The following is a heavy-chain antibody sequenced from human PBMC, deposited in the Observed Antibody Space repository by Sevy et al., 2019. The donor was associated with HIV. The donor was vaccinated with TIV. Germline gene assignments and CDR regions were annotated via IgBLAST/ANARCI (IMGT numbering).Heavy chain of an antibody. CDR2: TYYRSKWYN. Sequence: KQSQTLSLTCAISGDSVSSNSAAWNWIRQSPSRGLEWLGRTYYRSKWYNDYAVSVKSRITINPDTSKNQFSLQLNSVTPEDTAVYYCARYYYDSSGYYLAFDIWGQGTMVTVSS. V-gene: IGHV6-1*01. J-gene: IGHJ3*02. D-gene: IGHD3-22*01. CDR3: ARYYYDSSGYYLAFDI. CDR1: GDSVSSNSAA.